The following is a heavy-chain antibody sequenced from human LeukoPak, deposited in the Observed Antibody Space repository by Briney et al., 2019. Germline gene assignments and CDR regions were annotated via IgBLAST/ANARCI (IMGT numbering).Heavy chain of an antibody. Sequence: PSETLSLTCTVSGGSISSYYCNWIRQPPGEGLEWIGEIYNSGSPNYNPSLQSRVTISVDTSKNQFSLKLSSVAAADTAVYFCVTGHWEFDCWGQGTLVTVSS. CDR3: VTGHWEFDC. J-gene: IGHJ4*02. CDR2: IYNSGSP. D-gene: IGHD7-27*01. CDR1: GGSISSYY. V-gene: IGHV4-59*01.